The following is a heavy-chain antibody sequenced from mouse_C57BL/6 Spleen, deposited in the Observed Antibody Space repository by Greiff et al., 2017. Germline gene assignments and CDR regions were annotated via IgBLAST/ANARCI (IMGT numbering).Heavy chain of an antibody. Sequence: VHVKQSVAELVRPGASVKLSCTASGFNIKNTYMHWVKQRPEQGLEWIGRIDPANGNTKYAPKFQGKATITADTSSNTAYLQLSSLTSEDTAIYYCARSYGSTHWYFDVWGTGTTVTVSS. CDR1: GFNIKNTY. CDR3: ARSYGSTHWYFDV. V-gene: IGHV14-3*01. J-gene: IGHJ1*03. CDR2: IDPANGNT. D-gene: IGHD1-1*01.